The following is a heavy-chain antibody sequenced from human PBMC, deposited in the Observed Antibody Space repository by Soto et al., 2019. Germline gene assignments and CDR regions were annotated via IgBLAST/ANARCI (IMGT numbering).Heavy chain of an antibody. V-gene: IGHV4-59*01. J-gene: IGHJ5*02. CDR2: IYYSGST. CDR3: ARQPGIAAAGTGNWFDP. Sequence: TSETLSLTCTVSGGSISSYYWSWIRQPPGKGLEWIGYIYYSGSTNYNPSLKSRVTISVDTSKNQFSLKLSSVTAADTAVYYCARQPGIAAAGTGNWFDPWGQGTLVTVSS. CDR1: GGSISSYY. D-gene: IGHD6-13*01.